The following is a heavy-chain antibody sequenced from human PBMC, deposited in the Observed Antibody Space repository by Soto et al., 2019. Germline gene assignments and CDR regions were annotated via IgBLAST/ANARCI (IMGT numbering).Heavy chain of an antibody. CDR2: IIPILGIA. V-gene: IGHV1-69*02. CDR3: ARLVGSSVHDAFDI. D-gene: IGHD1-26*01. CDR1: GGTFSSYT. Sequence: QVQLVQSGAEVQKPGSSVKVSCKASGGTFSSYTISWVRQAPGQGLEWMGRIIPILGIANYAQKFQGRVTITADKSTSTAYMELSSLRSEDTAVYYCARLVGSSVHDAFDIWGQGTMVTVSS. J-gene: IGHJ3*02.